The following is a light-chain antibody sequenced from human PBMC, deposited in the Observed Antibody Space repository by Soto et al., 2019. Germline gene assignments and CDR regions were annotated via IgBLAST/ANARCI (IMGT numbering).Light chain of an antibody. J-gene: IGLJ3*02. CDR3: QSYDSSLSGWV. CDR2: GNS. Sequence: QSVLTQPPSVPGSPGQRVTISYTGTSPNIGAGYYVHWYQQLPGKAPKLLIYGNSNRPSGVPDRFSGSKSGTSASLAITGLQAEDEADYYCQSYDSSLSGWVFGGGTKLTVL. V-gene: IGLV1-40*01. CDR1: SPNIGAGYY.